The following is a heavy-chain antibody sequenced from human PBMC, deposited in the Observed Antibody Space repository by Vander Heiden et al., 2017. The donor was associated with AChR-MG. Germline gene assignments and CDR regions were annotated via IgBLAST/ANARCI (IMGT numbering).Heavy chain of an antibody. Sequence: QVQLVQSGAEVQKPGASVTVCCKVSGDSLTEVTVHWVLQAPGKGLEWRGGFDPEDGETSYAQKFQGRVTMTEDTSTDTAYMELSSLRSEDTAVYYCATEYGTYGMDVWGQGTTVTVSS. CDR3: ATEYGTYGMDV. CDR2: FDPEDGET. J-gene: IGHJ6*02. D-gene: IGHD3-10*01. V-gene: IGHV1-24*01. CDR1: GDSLTEVT.